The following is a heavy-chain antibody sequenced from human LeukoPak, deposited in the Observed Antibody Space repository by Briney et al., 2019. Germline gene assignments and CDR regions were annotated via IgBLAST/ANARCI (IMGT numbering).Heavy chain of an antibody. D-gene: IGHD7-27*01. J-gene: IGHJ4*02. Sequence: ASVKVSCKASGFTFTSSAVQWVRQARGQRLEWIGWIVVGSGNTNYAQKFQERVTITRDMSTSTAYMELSSLRSEGTAVYYCAADPHGLKLGINYWGQGTLVTVSS. CDR3: AADPHGLKLGINY. CDR1: GFTFTSSA. V-gene: IGHV1-58*01. CDR2: IVVGSGNT.